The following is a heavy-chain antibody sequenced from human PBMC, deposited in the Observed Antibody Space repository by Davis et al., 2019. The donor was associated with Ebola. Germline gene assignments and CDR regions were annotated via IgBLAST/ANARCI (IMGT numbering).Heavy chain of an antibody. CDR3: ARNKAAAGTDYYYYYMDV. CDR1: GGSFSGYY. V-gene: IGHV4-59*10. D-gene: IGHD6-13*01. CDR2: IYTSGST. Sequence: PSETLSLTCGVYGGSFSGYYWSWIRQPAGKGLEWIGRIYTSGSTNYNPSLKSRVTMSVDTSKNQFSLKLSSVTAADTAVYYCARNKAAAGTDYYYYYMDVWGKGTTVTVSS. J-gene: IGHJ6*03.